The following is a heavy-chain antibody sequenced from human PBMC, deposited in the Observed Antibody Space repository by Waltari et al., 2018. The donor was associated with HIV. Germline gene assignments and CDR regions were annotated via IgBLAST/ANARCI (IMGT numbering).Heavy chain of an antibody. CDR1: GGSISSGGYY. Sequence: QVQLQESGPGLVKPSQTLSLTCTVSGGSISSGGYYWSWIRQHPGKGLEWIGYIYYSGRTYYHPSFKRRGTISVDTSKNQFSLKLSSVTAADTAVYYCARDGPIRDFWSGYQYYYYYYGMDVWGQGTTVTVSS. V-gene: IGHV4-31*03. D-gene: IGHD3-3*01. CDR3: ARDGPIRDFWSGYQYYYYYYGMDV. CDR2: IYYSGRT. J-gene: IGHJ6*02.